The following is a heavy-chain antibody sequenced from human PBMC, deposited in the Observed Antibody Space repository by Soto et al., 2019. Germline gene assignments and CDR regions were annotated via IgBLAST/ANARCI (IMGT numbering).Heavy chain of an antibody. CDR1: VGSFRSYA. D-gene: IGHD5-12*01. CDR3: ARDVEMATIRWFDP. Sequence: SVNVSCKPSVGSFRSYAISWVRQAPGQGLEWMGGIIPIFGTANYAQKFQGRFTITADESTSTAYMELSSLRSEDTAVYYCARDVEMATIRWFDPWGQGTLATVSS. J-gene: IGHJ5*02. V-gene: IGHV1-69*13. CDR2: IIPIFGTA.